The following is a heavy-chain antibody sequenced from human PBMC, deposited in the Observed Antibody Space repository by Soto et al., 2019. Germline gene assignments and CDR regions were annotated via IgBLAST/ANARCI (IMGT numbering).Heavy chain of an antibody. CDR1: GFTFSRYS. CDR2: ISSTGNTL. CDR3: SRAKDYSMGY. D-gene: IGHD4-4*01. V-gene: IGHV3-48*01. J-gene: IGHJ4*02. Sequence: EVQLVESGGGLVQPGGSLRLSCAASGFTFSRYSLNWVRQAPGKGLEGVSHISSTGNTLYYADSVKGRVIISRDRANNTLYLQMHSLRADDTAVDFCSRAKDYSMGYWGQGTLVTVSS.